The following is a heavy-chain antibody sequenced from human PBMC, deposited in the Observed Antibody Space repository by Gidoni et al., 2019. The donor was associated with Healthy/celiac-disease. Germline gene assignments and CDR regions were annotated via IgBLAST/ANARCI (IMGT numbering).Heavy chain of an antibody. CDR1: GYTLTSYG. Sequence: QVQLVQSGAEVKKPGASVQVSCKASGYTLTSYGTSWVRQAPGQGLEWMGWISAYNGNTNYAQKLQGRVTMTTDTSTSTAYMELRSLRSDDTAVYYCAREPYSSGLYDWFDPWGQGTLVTVSS. CDR2: ISAYNGNT. V-gene: IGHV1-18*01. CDR3: AREPYSSGLYDWFDP. J-gene: IGHJ5*02. D-gene: IGHD6-19*01.